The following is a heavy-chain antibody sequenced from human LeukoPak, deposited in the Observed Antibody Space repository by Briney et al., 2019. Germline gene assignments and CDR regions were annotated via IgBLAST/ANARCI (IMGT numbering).Heavy chain of an antibody. V-gene: IGHV1-2*02. CDR2: INPNSGGT. CDR1: GYTFTGYY. D-gene: IGHD6-6*01. CDR3: ARGRVGSARLGYFDY. Sequence: ASVKASCKASGYTFTGYYMHWVRQAPGQGLEWMGWINPNSGGTNYAQKFQGRVTMTRDTSISTAYMELSRLRSDDTAVYYCARGRVGSARLGYFDYWGQGTLVTVSS. J-gene: IGHJ4*02.